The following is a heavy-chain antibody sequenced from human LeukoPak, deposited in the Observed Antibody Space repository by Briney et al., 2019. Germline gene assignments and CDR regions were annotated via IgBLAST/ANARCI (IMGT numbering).Heavy chain of an antibody. V-gene: IGHV4-39*02. D-gene: IGHD6-19*01. CDR2: IYYSGTT. J-gene: IGHJ4*02. CDR1: GGSISRSTSY. CDR3: ASHRRYSTGSEEFDY. Sequence: ASETLSLTCTVSGGSISRSTSYWGWIRQPPGKGLEWIGSIYYSGTTYYNPSLKSRLTISVNTSKNHFSLKLSSVTAADTAVYYCASHRRYSTGSEEFDYWGQGTLVTVSS.